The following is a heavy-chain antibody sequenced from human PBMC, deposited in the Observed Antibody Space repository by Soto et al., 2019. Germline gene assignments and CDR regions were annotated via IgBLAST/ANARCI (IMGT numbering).Heavy chain of an antibody. V-gene: IGHV4-39*01. CDR1: GGSVTNSSYY. CDR2: VYYRGRS. CDR3: VSQRTTVPTQAYFDY. Sequence: PSETLSLTCTVSGGSVTNSSYYWGWIRQSPGKGLEWIGSVYYRGRSYSKSSVKSRVTISVDTSKNRFSLSLNSVTASDTAVYFCVSQRTTVPTQAYFDYWGPGALDTAPQ. J-gene: IGHJ4*02. D-gene: IGHD4-17*01.